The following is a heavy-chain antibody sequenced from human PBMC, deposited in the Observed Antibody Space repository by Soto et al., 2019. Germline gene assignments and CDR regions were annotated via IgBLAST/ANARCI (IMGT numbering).Heavy chain of an antibody. Sequence: GESLKISCKGSGYSFTSHWIAWVRQMPGKGLEWVGIIYPGDSDTRYSPSFQGQVTISADKSISTAYLQWSSLKASDTAMYYCARPPPRQYYYDSSGYGDAFDIWGQGTMVTVSS. V-gene: IGHV5-51*01. D-gene: IGHD3-22*01. CDR1: GYSFTSHW. J-gene: IGHJ3*02. CDR2: IYPGDSDT. CDR3: ARPPPRQYYYDSSGYGDAFDI.